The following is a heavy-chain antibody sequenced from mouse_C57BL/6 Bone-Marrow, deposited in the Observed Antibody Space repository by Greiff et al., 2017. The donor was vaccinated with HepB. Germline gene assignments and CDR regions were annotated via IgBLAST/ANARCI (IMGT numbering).Heavy chain of an antibody. CDR3: ARDYGSSYEDYFDY. D-gene: IGHD1-1*01. Sequence: QVHVKQSGAELVKPGASVKLSCKASGYTFTSYWMQWVKQRPGQGLEWIGEIDPSDSYTNYNQKFKGKATLTVDTSSSTAYMQLSSLTSEDSAVYYCARDYGSSYEDYFDYWCRGTTLTVSS. CDR1: GYTFTSYW. J-gene: IGHJ2*01. CDR2: IDPSDSYT. V-gene: IGHV1-50*01.